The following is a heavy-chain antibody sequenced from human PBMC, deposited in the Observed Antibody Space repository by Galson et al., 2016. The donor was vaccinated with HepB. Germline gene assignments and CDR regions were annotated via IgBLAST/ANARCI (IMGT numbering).Heavy chain of an antibody. Sequence: LSLTCNVSGAFMASSYWSWIRQSPGKGLEWIGYISYRGTTDYNPSLKSRVTISADTSKSQFSLRLSTLTAADTAVYYCARERIVAVGSYFDFWGQGALVTVSS. CDR2: ISYRGTT. CDR1: GAFMASSY. J-gene: IGHJ4*02. V-gene: IGHV4-59*12. D-gene: IGHD5-12*01. CDR3: ARERIVAVGSYFDF.